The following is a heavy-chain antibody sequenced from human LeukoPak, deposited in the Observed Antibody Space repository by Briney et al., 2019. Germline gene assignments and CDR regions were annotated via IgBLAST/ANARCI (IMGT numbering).Heavy chain of an antibody. J-gene: IGHJ4*02. CDR2: TSSSDAGT. Sequence: GGALRLSCAASGFTLSTYAMSSVRPTPGKGLEWVSATSSSDAGTYHADSVRGRFTISRDNSKNTLQMNSLRAEDAAVYFCAKAPVTSCRGAYCYPFDSWGQGTLVTVSS. CDR3: AKAPVTSCRGAYCYPFDS. V-gene: IGHV3-23*01. CDR1: GFTLSTYA. D-gene: IGHD2-21*01.